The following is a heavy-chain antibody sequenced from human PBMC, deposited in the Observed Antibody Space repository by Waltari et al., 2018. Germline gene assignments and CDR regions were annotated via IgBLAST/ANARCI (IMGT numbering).Heavy chain of an antibody. D-gene: IGHD4-17*01. CDR1: GFTFSSYS. J-gene: IGHJ5*02. CDR2: ISSTGHYI. V-gene: IGHV3-21*01. Sequence: EEQLVESGGDLVKPGGSLRLSCAGSGFTFSSYSMKWVRQAPGKGLELVSAISSTGHYIYYADSVRGRFTISRDNSNNSLYLQMNNLRADDTAIYYCARGFWFTTVTTFTWFDPWGQGTLVTVSS. CDR3: ARGFWFTTVTTFTWFDP.